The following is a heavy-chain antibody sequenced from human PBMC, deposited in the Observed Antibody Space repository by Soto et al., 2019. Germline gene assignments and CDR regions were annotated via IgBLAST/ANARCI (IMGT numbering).Heavy chain of an antibody. J-gene: IGHJ4*02. V-gene: IGHV4-31*03. Sequence: QVQLQESGPGLVKPSQTLSLTCNVSGDSISTGGNYWSWIRQHPGKGMEWIGYIYYTGTTYYTPSLNSRVTISVDTSKNQFSLNLRSVTAADTAVYYCALDGYCSGGSCYSIGYWGQGTLVTVSS. D-gene: IGHD2-15*01. CDR3: ALDGYCSGGSCYSIGY. CDR1: GDSISTGGNY. CDR2: IYYTGTT.